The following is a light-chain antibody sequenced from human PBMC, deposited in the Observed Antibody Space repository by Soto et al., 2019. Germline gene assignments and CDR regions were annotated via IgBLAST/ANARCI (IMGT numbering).Light chain of an antibody. Sequence: QSAVTQPPSVSAAPGQKVTISCSGSSSNIGNNYVSWYQHLPGTAPKLLIYDTNKRPLGIPDRLSGSKSGTSATLGIARLRTGDEADNYWATWESSLNVVVFGGGTELTVL. CDR1: SSNIGNNY. CDR3: ATWESSLNVVV. V-gene: IGLV1-51*01. CDR2: DTN. J-gene: IGLJ3*02.